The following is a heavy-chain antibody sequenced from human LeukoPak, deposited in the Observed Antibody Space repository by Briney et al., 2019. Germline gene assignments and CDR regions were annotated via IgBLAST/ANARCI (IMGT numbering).Heavy chain of an antibody. J-gene: IGHJ3*02. Sequence: GSLRLSCAASGFTFSSYAMSWVRQAPGRGLEWVSAIGGSGDSTYYADSVKGRFTISRDNSKNTLYLQMNSLRADDTAVYYCAKDDYGGNPGAFDIWGQGTMVTVSS. CDR3: AKDDYGGNPGAFDI. CDR1: GFTFSSYA. CDR2: IGGSGDST. V-gene: IGHV3-23*01. D-gene: IGHD4-23*01.